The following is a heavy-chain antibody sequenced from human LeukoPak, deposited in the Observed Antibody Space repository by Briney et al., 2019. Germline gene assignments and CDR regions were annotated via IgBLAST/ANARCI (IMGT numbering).Heavy chain of an antibody. V-gene: IGHV4-4*02. CDR2: IYHSGST. CDR3: ARNRITMIVVVSTTGRYFDL. J-gene: IGHJ2*01. Sequence: SGTLSLTCAVSGGSISSSNWWSWVRQPPGKGLEWIGGIYHSGSTNYNPSLKSRVTISVDKSKNQFSLKLSSVTAADTAVYYCARNRITMIVVVSTTGRYFDLWGRGTLVTVSS. D-gene: IGHD3-22*01. CDR1: GGSISSSNW.